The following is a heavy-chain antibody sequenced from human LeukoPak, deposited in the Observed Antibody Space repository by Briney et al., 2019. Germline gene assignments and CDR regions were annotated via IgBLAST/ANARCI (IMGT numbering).Heavy chain of an antibody. D-gene: IGHD3-3*01. Sequence: ASVKVSCKASGYTFTSYGISWVRQAPGQGLEWMGWISAYNGNTNYAQKLQGRVTMTTDTSTSTACMELRSLRSDDTAVYYCARDYDFWSGYKGDAFDIWGQGTMVTVSS. CDR3: ARDYDFWSGYKGDAFDI. CDR1: GYTFTSYG. V-gene: IGHV1-18*01. CDR2: ISAYNGNT. J-gene: IGHJ3*02.